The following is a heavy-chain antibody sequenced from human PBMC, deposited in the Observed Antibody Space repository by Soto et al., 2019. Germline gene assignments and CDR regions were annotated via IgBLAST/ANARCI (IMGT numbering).Heavy chain of an antibody. Sequence: SETLSLTCTVSGVSISSSSYYWGWIRQPPGKGLEWIGSIFYSGSTYYNPSLKSRVTISVDTSKNQFSLKLSSVTAADTAVYYCARPNCSGGTCYVSALFDIWGQGTMVTV. V-gene: IGHV4-39*01. CDR3: ARPNCSGGTCYVSALFDI. CDR1: GVSISSSSYY. J-gene: IGHJ3*02. D-gene: IGHD2-15*01. CDR2: IFYSGST.